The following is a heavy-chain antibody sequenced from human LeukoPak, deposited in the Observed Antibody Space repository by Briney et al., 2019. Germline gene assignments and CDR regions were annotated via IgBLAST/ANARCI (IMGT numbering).Heavy chain of an antibody. D-gene: IGHD3-3*01. CDR3: ARDFTPEWFDIH. CDR2: ISYDRSDE. V-gene: IGHV3-30*04. CDR1: GLAFSSYS. J-gene: IGHJ4*02. Sequence: GGSLRLSCVASGLAFSSYSMHWVRQAPGKGLGWVGVISYDRSDEYYTDSVKGRFTISRDNSKNTVYLQMNSLRADDTAVYYCARDFTPEWFDIHWGQGTLVTVS.